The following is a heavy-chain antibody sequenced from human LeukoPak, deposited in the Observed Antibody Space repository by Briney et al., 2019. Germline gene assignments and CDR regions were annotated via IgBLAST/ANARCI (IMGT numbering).Heavy chain of an antibody. Sequence: SETLSLTCTVSGDSISNDNYYWSWIRQPAGKGLEWIGRIFSSGSTNYNPSLKSRVTISLDTSKNQFSLKLSSVTAADTAVYYCARGVPMSYWGQGTLVTVSS. J-gene: IGHJ4*02. CDR3: ARGVPMSY. CDR2: IFSSGST. CDR1: GDSISNDNYY. V-gene: IGHV4-61*02. D-gene: IGHD1-1*01.